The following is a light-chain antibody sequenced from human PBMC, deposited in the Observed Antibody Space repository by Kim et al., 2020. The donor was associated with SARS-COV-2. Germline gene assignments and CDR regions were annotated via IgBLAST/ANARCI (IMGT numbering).Light chain of an antibody. J-gene: IGLJ2*01. CDR2: QDS. CDR3: QAWDRRTAF. Sequence: SYELTQPPSVSVSPGQTASITCSGDKLGDKYACWYQQKPGQAPVLVIYQDSKRPSGIPERFSGSNSGNTATLTISGTQAMDEADYYCQAWDRRTAFFGGG. V-gene: IGLV3-1*01. CDR1: KLGDKY.